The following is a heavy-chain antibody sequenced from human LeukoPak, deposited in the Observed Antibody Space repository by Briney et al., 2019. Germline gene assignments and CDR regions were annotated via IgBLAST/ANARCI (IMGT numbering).Heavy chain of an antibody. CDR3: ARAQPSPLDFDY. V-gene: IGHV4-59*01. Sequence: SETLSLTCTVSGGSISSYYWSWIRQPPGKGLEWIGYIYYSGSTNYNPSLKSRFTISRDTSKNQFSLKLSSVTAADTAVYYCARAQPSPLDFDYWGQGTLVTVSS. J-gene: IGHJ4*02. CDR2: IYYSGST. CDR1: GGSISSYY.